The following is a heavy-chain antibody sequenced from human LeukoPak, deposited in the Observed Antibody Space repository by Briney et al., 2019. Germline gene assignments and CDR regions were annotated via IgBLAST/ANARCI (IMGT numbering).Heavy chain of an antibody. J-gene: IGHJ4*02. CDR2: FDPDDGET. V-gene: IGHV1-24*01. D-gene: IGHD1-26*01. CDR1: GYTLAELP. CDR3: ATGTSGSYYVGIVRPIDY. Sequence: ASVKVSCKVSGYTLAELPIHWVRQAPGKGLEWMGGFDPDDGETVYAQMFQGRVTMTEDTSSDTASMELSSLRSEDTAVYYCATGTSGSYYVGIVRPIDYWGQGTLVTVSS.